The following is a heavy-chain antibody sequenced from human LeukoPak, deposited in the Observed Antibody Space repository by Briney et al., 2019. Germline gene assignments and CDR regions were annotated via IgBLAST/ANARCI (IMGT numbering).Heavy chain of an antibody. Sequence: PSETLSLTCAVYGGSFSGYYWSWIRQPPGKGLEWIGAINHSGSTNYNPSLKSRVTISVDTSKNQFSLKLSSVTAADTAVYYCARGGNGDFDYWGQGTLVTVSS. CDR1: GGSFSGYY. CDR3: ARGGNGDFDY. J-gene: IGHJ4*02. CDR2: INHSGST. V-gene: IGHV4-34*01. D-gene: IGHD4-17*01.